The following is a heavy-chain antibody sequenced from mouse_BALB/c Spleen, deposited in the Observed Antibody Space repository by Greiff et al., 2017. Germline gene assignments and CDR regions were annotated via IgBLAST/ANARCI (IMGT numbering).Heavy chain of an antibody. CDR3: ARHGNYVFAY. CDR2: ISSGGGST. V-gene: IGHV5-12-1*01. J-gene: IGHJ3*01. CDR1: GFAFSSYD. D-gene: IGHD2-1*01. Sequence: EVKLVESGGGLVKPGGSLKLSCAASGFAFSSYDMSWVRQTPEKRLEWVAYISSGGGSTYYPDTVKGRFTISRDNAKNTLYLKMSSLKSEDTAMYYCARHGNYVFAYWGQGTLVTVSA.